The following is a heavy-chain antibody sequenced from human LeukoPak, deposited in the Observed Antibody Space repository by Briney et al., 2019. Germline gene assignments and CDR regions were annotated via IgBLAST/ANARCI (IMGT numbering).Heavy chain of an antibody. J-gene: IGHJ4*02. CDR3: ARAAAGDSDY. D-gene: IGHD7-27*01. CDR1: GGSFSGYY. CDR2: INHSGST. Sequence: SETLSLTCAVYGGSFSGYYCSWIRQPPGKGLEWIGEINHSGSTNYNPSLKSRVTISVDTSKNQFSLKLSSVTAADTAVYYCARAAAGDSDYWGQGNLVTVSS. V-gene: IGHV4-34*01.